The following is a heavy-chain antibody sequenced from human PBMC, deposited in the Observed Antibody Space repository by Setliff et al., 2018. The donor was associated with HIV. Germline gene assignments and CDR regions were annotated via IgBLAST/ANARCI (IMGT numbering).Heavy chain of an antibody. CDR2: ISAYSGDT. CDR3: ARGSCSGCYLPDY. V-gene: IGHV1-18*01. J-gene: IGHJ4*02. CDR1: GYPFSGYG. D-gene: IGHD6-19*01. Sequence: VASVKVSCKASGYPFSGYGISWVRQAPGQGLEWMGWISAYSGDTNYAQKFQGRLTMTPDTSANTAYMELSSLRSEDTAVYYCARGSCSGCYLPDYWGLGTLVTVSS.